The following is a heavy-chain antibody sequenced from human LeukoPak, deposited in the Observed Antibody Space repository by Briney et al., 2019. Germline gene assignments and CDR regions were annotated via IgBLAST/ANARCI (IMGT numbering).Heavy chain of an antibody. CDR1: GGSFSGYS. D-gene: IGHD3-9*01. Sequence: SETLSLTCTIYGGSFSGYSWTWIRQPPGEGLEWIGEIKHSGGTNYNPSLKSRVTISVDTSKNQFSLKLSSVTAADTAVYYCARGESRYFDWLPWGQGTLVTVSS. CDR2: IKHSGGT. CDR3: ARGESRYFDWLP. J-gene: IGHJ4*02. V-gene: IGHV4-34*01.